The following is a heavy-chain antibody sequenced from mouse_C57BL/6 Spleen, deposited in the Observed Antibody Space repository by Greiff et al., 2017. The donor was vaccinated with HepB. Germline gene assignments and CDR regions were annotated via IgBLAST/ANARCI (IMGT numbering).Heavy chain of an antibody. CDR2: ISYDGSN. CDR1: GYSITSGYY. V-gene: IGHV3-6*01. Sequence: EVKLLESGPGLVKPSQSLSLTCSVTGYSITSGYYWNWIRQFPGNKLEWMGYISYDGSNNYNPSLKNRISITRDTSKNQFFLKLNSVTTEDTATYYCARDQVTSWFAYWGQGTLVTVSA. D-gene: IGHD2-3*01. CDR3: ARDQVTSWFAY. J-gene: IGHJ3*01.